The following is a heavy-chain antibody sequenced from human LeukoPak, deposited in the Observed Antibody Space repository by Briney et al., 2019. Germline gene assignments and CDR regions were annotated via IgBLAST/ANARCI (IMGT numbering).Heavy chain of an antibody. Sequence: MPGGSLRLSCAASGFTFSNAWMAWVRQAPGKGLEWVGRIKTKTDGGTADYAAPVKGRFTISRDDSKNTLYLQMNSLRAEDTAVYYCAKTTYYSSSFDYWGQGTLVTVSS. CDR2: IKTKTDGGTA. J-gene: IGHJ4*02. V-gene: IGHV3-15*01. CDR1: GFTFSNAW. D-gene: IGHD6-13*01. CDR3: AKTTYYSSSFDY.